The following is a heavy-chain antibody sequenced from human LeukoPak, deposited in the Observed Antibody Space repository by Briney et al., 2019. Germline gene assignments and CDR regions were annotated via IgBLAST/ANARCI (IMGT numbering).Heavy chain of an antibody. Sequence: SETLSLTCTVSGGSISNYFGSWIRQPPGRGLEWMWYIYKSESTNYNPSLKSRVTISPDTSKKKFSLKLTSVTAADTAVYYCARSPPPFYDSSGYHYYYYMDVWGKGTTVTVSS. V-gene: IGHV4-59*01. J-gene: IGHJ6*03. CDR1: GGSISNYF. CDR2: IYKSEST. D-gene: IGHD3-22*01. CDR3: ARSPPPFYDSSGYHYYYYMDV.